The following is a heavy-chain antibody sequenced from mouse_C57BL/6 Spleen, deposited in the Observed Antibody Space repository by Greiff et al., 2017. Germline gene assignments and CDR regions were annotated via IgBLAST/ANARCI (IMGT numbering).Heavy chain of an antibody. V-gene: IGHV1-54*01. J-gene: IGHJ2*01. Sequence: QVQLQQSGAELVRPGTSVKVSCKASGYAFTNYLIEWVKQRPGQGLEWIGVINPGSGGTNYNEKFKGKATLTADKSSSTAYMQLSSLTSEDSAVYFCARCGYDLYYFDYWGQGTTLTVSS. CDR1: GYAFTNYL. CDR3: ARCGYDLYYFDY. CDR2: INPGSGGT. D-gene: IGHD2-2*01.